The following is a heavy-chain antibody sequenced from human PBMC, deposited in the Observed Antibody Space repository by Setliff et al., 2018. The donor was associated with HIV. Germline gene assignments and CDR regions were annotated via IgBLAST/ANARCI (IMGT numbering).Heavy chain of an antibody. CDR2: LYSSETS. CDR1: GGSVSGYY. D-gene: IGHD3-16*01. Sequence: PSETLSLTCTVSGGSVSGYYWSWIWQSAGKRLEWIGRLYSSETSSYNPSLKSRLSMSVDTFNNQFSLKLSSVTAADTAVYYCARDRPREDTYVRFDYWGQGVPVTVSS. J-gene: IGHJ4*02. V-gene: IGHV4-4*07. CDR3: ARDRPREDTYVRFDY.